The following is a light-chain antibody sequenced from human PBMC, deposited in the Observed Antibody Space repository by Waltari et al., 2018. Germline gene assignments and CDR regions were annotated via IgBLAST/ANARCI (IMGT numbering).Light chain of an antibody. CDR1: QSVSRTV. CDR2: GAS. Sequence: EIVLTQSPGTLSLSPGERATLSCRASQSVSRTVAWYQQTPGQAPRLLIYGASSRATGIPDRFSGSGSGTDFSLTISRLEPEDFAVYYCQHYVRLPATFGQGTKVEIK. CDR3: QHYVRLPAT. J-gene: IGKJ1*01. V-gene: IGKV3-20*01.